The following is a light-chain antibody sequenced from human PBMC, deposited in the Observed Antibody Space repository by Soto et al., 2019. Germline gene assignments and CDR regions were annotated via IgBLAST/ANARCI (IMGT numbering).Light chain of an antibody. J-gene: IGKJ5*01. V-gene: IGKV4-1*01. CDR3: QQLTSYPIT. CDR1: QSVLFSSNNQNY. CDR2: WAS. Sequence: DIVMTQSPDSLAVSLGERATINCKSSQSVLFSSNNQNYLAWYQQKVGQPPKVLIYWASTRESGVPDRFSGSGSGTDFTLTISSLQPEDFATYYCQQLTSYPITFGQGTRLEIK.